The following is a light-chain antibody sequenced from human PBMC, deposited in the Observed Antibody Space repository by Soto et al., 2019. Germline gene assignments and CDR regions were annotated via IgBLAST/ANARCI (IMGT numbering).Light chain of an antibody. CDR3: HQVSVSPWT. CDR1: QPVLDSSNNKNY. CDR2: WEA. V-gene: IGKV4-1*01. Sequence: DIVMTQSPDFLAVSLGERATINCKSSQPVLDSSNNKNYLPWYQQTPGQPPKLLIYWEAYRESVVPDRFRGRGSETDFTLTSRSLQAEDVALHFFHQVSVSPWTFGQATKVEIK. J-gene: IGKJ1*01.